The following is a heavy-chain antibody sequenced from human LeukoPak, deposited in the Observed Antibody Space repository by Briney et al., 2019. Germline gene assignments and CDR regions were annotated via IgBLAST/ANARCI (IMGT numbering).Heavy chain of an antibody. CDR1: GYRSTSYW. D-gene: IGHD2-15*01. Sequence: GESLKISCKGSGYRSTSYWIGWVRQMPGKGLEWMGIIYPGDSDTRYSPSFQGQVTISADKSISTAYLQWSSLKASDTAMYYCASTTLGYCSGGSCYPVGFDYWGQGTLVTVSS. J-gene: IGHJ4*02. CDR3: ASTTLGYCSGGSCYPVGFDY. V-gene: IGHV5-51*01. CDR2: IYPGDSDT.